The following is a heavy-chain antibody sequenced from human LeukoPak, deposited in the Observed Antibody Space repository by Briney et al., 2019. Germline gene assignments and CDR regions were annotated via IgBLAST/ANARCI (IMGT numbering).Heavy chain of an antibody. J-gene: IGHJ6*02. CDR3: ARSHAGTWGYYYGMDV. D-gene: IGHD6-13*01. Sequence: SETLSLTCTVSGGSTSSGAYFWPWIRQHPGKGLELIGYIYYSGSTYYNPSLKSRLTISVDTSENQFSLRLSSVTAADTAVYYCARSHAGTWGYYYGMDVWGQGTTVTVSS. CDR1: GGSTSSGAYF. CDR2: IYYSGST. V-gene: IGHV4-31*03.